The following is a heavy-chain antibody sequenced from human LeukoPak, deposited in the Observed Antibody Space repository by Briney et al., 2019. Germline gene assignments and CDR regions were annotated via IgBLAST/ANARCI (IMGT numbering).Heavy chain of an antibody. V-gene: IGHV5-51*01. CDR1: GYNFANYW. J-gene: IGHJ4*02. CDR2: IYPGDSDT. Sequence: KNGESLKISCKGSGYNFANYWVAWVRQLPGKGLEWMGIIYPGDSDTRYSPSFQGQVTISADKSISTAYLQWSSLKASDTALYYCARRQGCSSSSCPPDSWGQGTLVTVSS. CDR3: ARRQGCSSSSCPPDS. D-gene: IGHD2-15*01.